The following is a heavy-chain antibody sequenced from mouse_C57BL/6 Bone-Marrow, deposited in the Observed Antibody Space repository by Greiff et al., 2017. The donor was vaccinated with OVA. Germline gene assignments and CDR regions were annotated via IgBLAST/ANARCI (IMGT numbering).Heavy chain of an antibody. CDR1: GFTFSSYA. V-gene: IGHV5-4*01. J-gene: IGHJ1*03. Sequence: EVKLQESGGGLVKPGGSLKLSCAASGFTFSSYAMSWVRQTPEKRLEWVATISDGGSYTYYPDNVKGRFTISRDNAKNNLYLQMSHLKSEDTAMYYCARDCYYYWYFDVWGTGTTVTVSS. CDR3: ARDCYYYWYFDV. D-gene: IGHD1-1*01. CDR2: ISDGGSYT.